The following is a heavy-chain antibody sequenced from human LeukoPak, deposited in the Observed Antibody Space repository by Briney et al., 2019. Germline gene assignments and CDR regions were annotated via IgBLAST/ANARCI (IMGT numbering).Heavy chain of an antibody. CDR2: INHSGSA. Sequence: SETLSLTCAVYGGSFSGYYWSWIRQPPGKGLEWIGEINHSGSANYNPSLKSRVTISVDTSKNQFSLKLSSVTAADTAVYYCARAGHDYGDPPHYYFDYWGQGTLVTVSS. J-gene: IGHJ4*02. CDR1: GGSFSGYY. V-gene: IGHV4-34*01. CDR3: ARAGHDYGDPPHYYFDY. D-gene: IGHD4-17*01.